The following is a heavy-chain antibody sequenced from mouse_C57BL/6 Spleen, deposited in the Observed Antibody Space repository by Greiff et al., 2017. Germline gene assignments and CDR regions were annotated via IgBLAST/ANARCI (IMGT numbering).Heavy chain of an antibody. CDR1: GFTFTDYY. V-gene: IGHV7-3*01. D-gene: IGHD4-1*01. Sequence: EVQVVESGGGLVQPGGSLSLSCAASGFTFTDYYMSWVRQPPGKALEWLGFIRNKANGYTTEYSASVKGRFTISRDNYQSILYLQRNALRAEDSATYYCARYQDWGYFDVWGTGTTVTVSS. J-gene: IGHJ1*03. CDR3: ARYQDWGYFDV. CDR2: IRNKANGYTT.